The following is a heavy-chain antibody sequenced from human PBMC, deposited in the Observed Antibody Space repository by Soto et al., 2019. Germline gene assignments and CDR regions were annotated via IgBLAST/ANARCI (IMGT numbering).Heavy chain of an antibody. CDR3: ASVQRSSGSYRWFDP. J-gene: IGHJ5*02. Sequence: SETLSLTCSVSGGSISGYYWSWIRQPAGKGLEYIGRVYSSGSTNYSPSLNSRVTMSIDTSQNQFSLKLSSVTAADTAVYYCASVQRSSGSYRWFDPWGQGTLVTVSS. D-gene: IGHD6-19*01. CDR1: GGSISGYY. V-gene: IGHV4-4*07. CDR2: VYSSGST.